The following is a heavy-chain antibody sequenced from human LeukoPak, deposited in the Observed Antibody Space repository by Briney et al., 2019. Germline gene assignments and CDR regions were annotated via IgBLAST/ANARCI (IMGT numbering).Heavy chain of an antibody. CDR2: IYSGGIT. CDR3: ASLGSYDILTGYYNYGMDV. J-gene: IGHJ6*02. Sequence: GVSRRRSCEASGSTGGSKYMTWVGQAPGKGLEWVSVIYSGGITYYADSVKGRFTISRDTSKNTLYLQMNNLRAEETAVYYCASLGSYDILTGYYNYGMDVWGQGTTVTVSS. CDR1: GSTGGSKY. V-gene: IGHV3-66*01. D-gene: IGHD3-9*01.